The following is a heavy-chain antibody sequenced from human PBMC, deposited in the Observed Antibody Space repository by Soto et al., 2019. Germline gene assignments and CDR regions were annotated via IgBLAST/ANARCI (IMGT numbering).Heavy chain of an antibody. Sequence: PSETLSLTCAVYGGSFSGYYWGWIRQPPGKGLEWIGEINHSGSTNYNPSLKSRVTISVDTSKNQFSLKLSSVTAADTAVYYCARGRDVLRFLEWLLAPFDYWGQGTLVTVSS. CDR3: ARGRDVLRFLEWLLAPFDY. V-gene: IGHV4-34*01. D-gene: IGHD3-3*01. CDR1: GGSFSGYY. J-gene: IGHJ4*02. CDR2: INHSGST.